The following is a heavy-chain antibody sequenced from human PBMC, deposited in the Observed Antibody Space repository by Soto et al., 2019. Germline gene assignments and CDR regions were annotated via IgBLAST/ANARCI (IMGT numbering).Heavy chain of an antibody. D-gene: IGHD3-10*01. Sequence: QVQLVESGGGVVQPGRSLRLSCAASGFTFSSYGMHWVRQAPGKGLEWVAVISYDGSNKYYADSVKGRFTISRDNSKNTLYLQMNSLRAEDTAVYYCAKDQGRVLWFGELLNYWGQGTLVTVSS. V-gene: IGHV3-30*18. CDR3: AKDQGRVLWFGELLNY. CDR2: ISYDGSNK. J-gene: IGHJ4*02. CDR1: GFTFSSYG.